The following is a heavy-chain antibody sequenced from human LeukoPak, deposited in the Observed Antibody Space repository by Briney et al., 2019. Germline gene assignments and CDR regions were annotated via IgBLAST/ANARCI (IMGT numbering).Heavy chain of an antibody. J-gene: IGHJ4*02. CDR1: GFTFSSYW. CDR2: IKQDGSEK. CDR3: GRVKGGGLWFGELLVGGFDY. Sequence: GGSLRLSCAASGFTFSSYWMSWVRQAPGKGLEWVANIKQDGSEKYYVDSVKGRFTISRDNAKNSLYLQMNSLRAEDTAVYYCGRVKGGGLWFGELLVGGFDYWGQGTLVTVSS. D-gene: IGHD3-10*01. V-gene: IGHV3-7*03.